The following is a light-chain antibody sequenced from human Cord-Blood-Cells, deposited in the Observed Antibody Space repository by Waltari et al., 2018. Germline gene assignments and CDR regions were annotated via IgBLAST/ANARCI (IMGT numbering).Light chain of an antibody. J-gene: IGLJ1*01. CDR2: EVS. CDR3: SSYTSSSTSYV. Sequence: QSALTQPASVSGSPGQSITISCTGTSSAVGGYNTVSWYQQHPGKAPKLMIYEVSNRPSGVSNRFSGSKSGNTASLTISGLQAEDEADYYCSSYTSSSTSYVFGTGTKVTVL. CDR1: SSAVGGYNT. V-gene: IGLV2-14*01.